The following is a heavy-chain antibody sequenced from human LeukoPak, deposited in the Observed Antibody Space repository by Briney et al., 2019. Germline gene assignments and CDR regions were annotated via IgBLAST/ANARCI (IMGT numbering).Heavy chain of an antibody. CDR1: GGSFSGYY. J-gene: IGHJ4*02. D-gene: IGHD3/OR15-3a*01. CDR2: INHSGST. CDR3: ARDKRRTGYYTLVYFDY. V-gene: IGHV4-34*01. Sequence: SETLSLTCAVYGGSFSGYYWSWIRQPPGKGLEWIGEINHSGSTNYNPSLKSRVTISVDTSKNQFSLKLSSVTAADTAVYYCARDKRRTGYYTLVYFDYWGQGALVTVSS.